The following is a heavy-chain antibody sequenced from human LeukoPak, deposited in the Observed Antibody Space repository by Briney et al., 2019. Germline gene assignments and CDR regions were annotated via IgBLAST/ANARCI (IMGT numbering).Heavy chain of an antibody. CDR3: ARGFGYYDYI. D-gene: IGHD3-16*01. CDR2: ISSSSSYI. V-gene: IGHV3-21*01. CDR1: GFTFSSYS. Sequence: GGSLRLSCAASGFTFSSYSMNWVRQAPGKGLEWVSSISSSSSYIYYAGSVKGRFTISRDNAKNSLYLQMNSLRAEDTAVYYCARGFGYYDYIGGQGTLVTVSS. J-gene: IGHJ4*02.